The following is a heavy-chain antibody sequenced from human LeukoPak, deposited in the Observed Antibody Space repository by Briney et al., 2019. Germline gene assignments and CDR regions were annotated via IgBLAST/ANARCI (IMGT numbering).Heavy chain of an antibody. J-gene: IGHJ4*02. Sequence: SGTLSLTCAVSGDSLTSTHWWSWVRQPPGKGLEWIGQIYKIGTTNYTPSLKSRVTMSVDKSKNQFSLKVPSVTAADTAVYYCAREYDGRGYFDYWGQGTLVTVSS. CDR1: GDSLTSTHW. CDR3: AREYDGRGYFDY. CDR2: IYKIGTT. V-gene: IGHV4-4*02. D-gene: IGHD1-26*01.